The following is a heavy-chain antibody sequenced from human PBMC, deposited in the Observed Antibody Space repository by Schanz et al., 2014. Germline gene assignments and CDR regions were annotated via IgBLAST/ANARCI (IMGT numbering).Heavy chain of an antibody. V-gene: IGHV3-33*08. CDR1: GFNFSNYD. D-gene: IGHD3-10*01. Sequence: VQLVESGGGLVQPGGSLRLSCTASGFNFSNYDIHWVRQAPGKGLEWVAVIWHDGSGKYYADSVKGRFTISRDNSKNTLYLEMNSLRAEDSAVYVCARDRTAGHYDSGMSYYYYGMDVWGQGTTVTVSS. J-gene: IGHJ6*02. CDR2: IWHDGSGK. CDR3: ARDRTAGHYDSGMSYYYYGMDV.